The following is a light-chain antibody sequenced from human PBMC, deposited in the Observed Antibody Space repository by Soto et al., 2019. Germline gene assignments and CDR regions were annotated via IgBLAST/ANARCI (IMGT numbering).Light chain of an antibody. CDR2: DTS. CDR1: QGISNY. J-gene: IGKJ5*01. V-gene: IGKV1-33*01. Sequence: DIQMTQSPSSLSASVGYRFTITCQASQGISNYLNWYQQKLGKAPKLLIYDTSSLEPGVPSRFSGSASGTDCTFTISSLQPEDIETYYCQQYHSLPLTFGQGTRLEIK. CDR3: QQYHSLPLT.